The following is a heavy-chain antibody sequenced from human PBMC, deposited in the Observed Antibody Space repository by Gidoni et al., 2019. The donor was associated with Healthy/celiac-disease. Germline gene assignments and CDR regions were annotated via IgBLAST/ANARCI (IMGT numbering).Heavy chain of an antibody. CDR1: GFSYSRYA. J-gene: IGHJ4*02. Sequence: EVKLVEAGGGLVQPGGSLRLPFAASGFSYSRYAMSWVRQAPGKGLEWVSAIIGRGGSTYYADSVKGRFTISRDNSKNTLYLQMNSLRAEDTAVYYCANLVGATGYWGQGTLVTVSS. CDR3: ANLVGATGY. D-gene: IGHD1-26*01. CDR2: IIGRGGST. V-gene: IGHV3-23*04.